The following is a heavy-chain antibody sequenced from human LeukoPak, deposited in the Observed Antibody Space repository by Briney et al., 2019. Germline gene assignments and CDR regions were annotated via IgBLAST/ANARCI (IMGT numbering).Heavy chain of an antibody. D-gene: IGHD3-3*01. CDR3: ATQPRITIFGVPYI. CDR1: GYIFTNFG. V-gene: IGHV1-18*01. CDR2: ISGYNGNT. Sequence: ASVKVPCKASGYIFTNFGISWVRQAPGQGLEWMGWISGYNGNTNHAQKFQGRVTMTTDTSTGTAYMELRSLRSDDTAEYYCATQPRITIFGVPYIWGQGTLVTVSS. J-gene: IGHJ4*02.